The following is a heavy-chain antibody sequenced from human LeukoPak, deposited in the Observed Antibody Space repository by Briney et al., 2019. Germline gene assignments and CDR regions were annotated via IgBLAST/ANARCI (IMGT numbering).Heavy chain of an antibody. Sequence: GGSLRLSCAASGFTFSSYSMNWVRQAPGKGLEWVSSISSSSYIYYADSVKGRFTISRDNAKNSLYLQMNSLRAEDTAVYYCARDETAMVPPNWGQGTLVTVSS. CDR3: ARDETAMVPPN. D-gene: IGHD5-18*01. CDR1: GFTFSSYS. V-gene: IGHV3-21*01. J-gene: IGHJ4*02. CDR2: ISSSSYI.